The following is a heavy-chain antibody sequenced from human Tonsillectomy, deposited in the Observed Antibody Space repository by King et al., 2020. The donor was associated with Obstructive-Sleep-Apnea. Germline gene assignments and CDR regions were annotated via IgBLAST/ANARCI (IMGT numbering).Heavy chain of an antibody. CDR2: IYYSGST. V-gene: IGHV4-30-4*01. CDR1: GGSISSGDYY. D-gene: IGHD5-18*01. Sequence: VQLQESGPGLVKPSQTLSLTCTVSGGSISSGDYYWSWIRQPPGKGLEWIGYIYYSGSTYYNPSLKSRVTISVDTSKNQFSLKLSSVTAADTAVYYCARARGGQLWLAYYFDYWGQGTLVTVSS. J-gene: IGHJ4*02. CDR3: ARARGGQLWLAYYFDY.